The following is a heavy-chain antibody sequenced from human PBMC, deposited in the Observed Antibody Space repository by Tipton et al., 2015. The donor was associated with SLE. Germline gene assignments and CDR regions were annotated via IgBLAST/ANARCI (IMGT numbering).Heavy chain of an antibody. D-gene: IGHD3-9*01. CDR1: GFTFGNYA. CDR3: ARAKDMLTGYSSMDV. J-gene: IGHJ6*02. CDR2: ISYDGIDK. Sequence: SLRLSCAASGFTFGNYAIHWVRQAPGKGLEWVAVISYDGIDKYYADSVKGRFTFSRDNSKNTLSLQMDSLRVEDTAVYYCARAKDMLTGYSSMDVWGQGTTVTVSS. V-gene: IGHV3-30*04.